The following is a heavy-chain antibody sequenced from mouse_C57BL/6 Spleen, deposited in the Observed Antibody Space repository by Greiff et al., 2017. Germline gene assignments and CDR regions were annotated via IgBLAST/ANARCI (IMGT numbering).Heavy chain of an antibody. J-gene: IGHJ2*01. CDR2: INPNNGGT. D-gene: IGHD2-1*01. CDR1: GYTFTDYY. CDR3: ARRGVYGKNYFDY. Sequence: EVQLQQSGPELVKPGASVKISCKASGYTFTDYYMNWVKQSHGKSLEWIGDINPNNGGTSYNQKFKGKATLTVDKSSSTAYMELRSLTSEDSAVYYCARRGVYGKNYFDYWGQGTTLTVSS. V-gene: IGHV1-26*01.